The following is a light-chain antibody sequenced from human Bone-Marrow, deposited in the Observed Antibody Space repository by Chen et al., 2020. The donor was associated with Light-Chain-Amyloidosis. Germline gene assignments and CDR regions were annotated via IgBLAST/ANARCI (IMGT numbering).Light chain of an antibody. J-gene: IGKJ4*01. V-gene: IGKV3-20*01. CDR2: GSS. CDR3: QQYGTSPLT. CDR1: QTISNNY. Sequence: EIVLTQSPGTLSLSPGEGANLSCRASQTISNNYLTWYQQKFGQAPRLLIYGSSSRATGIPDRFTGRGSGTDFTLTINRLEPEDFARYYCQQYGTSPLTFGGGTKVEIK.